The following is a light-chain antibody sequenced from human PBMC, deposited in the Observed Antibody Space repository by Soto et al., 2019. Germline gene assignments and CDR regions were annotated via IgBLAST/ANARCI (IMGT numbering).Light chain of an antibody. Sequence: SVSGSPCHSITISCTGTSCDIGSYNRVSWYQQHPCKAPKLIIYEVTDRPSGVSNRFSGSKSGNTASLTISGLQAEDEAEYYCSSYTNINTRACVFGTGTKVTVL. J-gene: IGLJ1*01. CDR3: SSYTNINTRACV. CDR1: SCDIGSYNR. V-gene: IGLV2-14*01. CDR2: EVT.